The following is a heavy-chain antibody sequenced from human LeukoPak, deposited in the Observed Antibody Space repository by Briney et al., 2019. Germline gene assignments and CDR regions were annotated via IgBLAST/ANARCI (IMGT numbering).Heavy chain of an antibody. D-gene: IGHD4-23*01. CDR2: ISYDGSNK. J-gene: IGHJ4*02. V-gene: IGHV3-30*01. CDR3: ARDRNNYGGNSAFGY. CDR1: GFTFSSYA. Sequence: GGSLRLSCAASGFTFSSYAMHWVRQAPGKGLEWVAVISYDGSNKHYADSVRGRFTISRDNSKNTLYLQMNSLRAEDTAVYYCARDRNNYGGNSAFGYWGQGTLVTVSS.